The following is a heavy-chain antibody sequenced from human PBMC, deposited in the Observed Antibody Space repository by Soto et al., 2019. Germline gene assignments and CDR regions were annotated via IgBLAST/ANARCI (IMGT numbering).Heavy chain of an antibody. Sequence: QVQLQESGPGLVKPSETLSLTCTVSGGSVSTDAYYWSWIRQPPGKALEWIGYIFYSGTTNYKPSLKSRVTISVDTSKNQFAPKLTSVTAADTAVYYCASDGNMGISTWGQGALVTVSS. D-gene: IGHD1-26*01. CDR3: ASDGNMGIST. J-gene: IGHJ5*02. CDR2: IFYSGTT. CDR1: GGSVSTDAYY. V-gene: IGHV4-61*08.